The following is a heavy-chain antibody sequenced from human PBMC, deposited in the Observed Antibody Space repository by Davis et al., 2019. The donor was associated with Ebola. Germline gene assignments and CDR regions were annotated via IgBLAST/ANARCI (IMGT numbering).Heavy chain of an antibody. Sequence: ASVKVSRMVSGYTLTELPMHWVRHAPGKGLEWMGGFDPEDGETIYAQKFQGRVSMTEGTSTDTAYMELGSLRSEDTAVYYCATGFRIVGATMYLIAFDIWGQGTMVTVSP. CDR3: ATGFRIVGATMYLIAFDI. J-gene: IGHJ3*02. CDR1: GYTLTELP. CDR2: FDPEDGET. D-gene: IGHD1-26*01. V-gene: IGHV1-24*01.